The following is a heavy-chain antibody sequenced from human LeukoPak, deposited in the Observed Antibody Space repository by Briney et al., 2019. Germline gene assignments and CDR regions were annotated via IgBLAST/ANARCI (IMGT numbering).Heavy chain of an antibody. Sequence: GGSLRLSCAASGLTVRSNYMSWVRQAPGKGLEWVSVIYSGGSTYFADSVKGRFTISRDNSKNTLYLQMNSLRAEDTAVYYCAKDLFSGTFHGSGTYLELDYWGQGTLVTASS. CDR2: IYSGGST. CDR3: AKDLFSGTFHGSGTYLELDY. D-gene: IGHD3-10*01. CDR1: GLTVRSNY. J-gene: IGHJ4*02. V-gene: IGHV3-66*02.